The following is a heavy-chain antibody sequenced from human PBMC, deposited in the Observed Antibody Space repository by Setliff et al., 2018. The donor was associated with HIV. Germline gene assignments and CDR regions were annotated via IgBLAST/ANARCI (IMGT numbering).Heavy chain of an antibody. V-gene: IGHV1-69*13. CDR1: GGSFSSFT. D-gene: IGHD5-12*01. CDR3: AKDAGYSGTAWGT. CDR2: IIPALGTA. Sequence: ASVKVSCKASGGSFSSFTINWVRQAPGQGLEWMGGIIPALGTANYAQKFQGRVTMTADESTSTVYMELSSLRSEDTAIYYCAKDAGYSGTAWGTWGQGTLVTVSS. J-gene: IGHJ5*02.